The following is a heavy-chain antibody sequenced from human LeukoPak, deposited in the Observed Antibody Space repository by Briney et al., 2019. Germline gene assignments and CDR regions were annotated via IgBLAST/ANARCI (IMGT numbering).Heavy chain of an antibody. CDR2: IIPILGIA. V-gene: IGHV1-69*04. J-gene: IGHJ4*02. CDR3: ARAGAYYGGDCYSPY. CDR1: GGPFRSYA. D-gene: IGHD2-21*02. Sequence: SVKVSCKASGGPFRSYAISWVRQAPGQGLEWMGRIIPILGIANYAQKFQGRVTISADKSTGTVYMDLSSLRSEDTAVYYCARAGAYYGGDCYSPYWGQGTLVTVSS.